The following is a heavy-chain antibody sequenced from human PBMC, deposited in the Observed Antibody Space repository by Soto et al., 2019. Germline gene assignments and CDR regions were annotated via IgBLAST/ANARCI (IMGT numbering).Heavy chain of an antibody. CDR2: ISSSSSYT. J-gene: IGHJ6*02. V-gene: IGHV3-11*06. CDR3: ARDLWFGERGGMDV. Sequence: PGGSLRLSCAASGFTFSDYYMSWIRQAPGKGLEWVSYISSSSSYTNYADSVKGRFTISRDNAKNSLYLQMNSLRAEDTAVYYCARDLWFGERGGMDVWGQGTTVTVSS. CDR1: GFTFSDYY. D-gene: IGHD3-10*01.